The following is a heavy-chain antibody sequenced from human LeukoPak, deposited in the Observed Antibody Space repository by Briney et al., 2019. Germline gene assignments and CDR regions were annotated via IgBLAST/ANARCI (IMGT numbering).Heavy chain of an antibody. J-gene: IGHJ4*02. Sequence: TSVKVSCKASGYTFTSYYMHWVRQAPGQGLEWMGIINPSGGSTSYAQKFQGRVTMTRDMSTSTVYMELSSLRSEDTAVYYCASYPGPGIAVAGTGWGQGTLVTVSS. CDR1: GYTFTSYY. D-gene: IGHD6-19*01. CDR2: INPSGGST. CDR3: ASYPGPGIAVAGTG. V-gene: IGHV1-46*01.